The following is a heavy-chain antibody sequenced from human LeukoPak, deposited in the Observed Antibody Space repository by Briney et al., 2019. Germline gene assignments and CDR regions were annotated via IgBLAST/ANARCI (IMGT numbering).Heavy chain of an antibody. V-gene: IGHV4-34*01. CDR3: ARGRPYYDYVWGSYRPTLLDY. J-gene: IGHJ4*02. Sequence: SETLFLTCAVYGGSFSGYYWSWIRQPPGKGLEWIGEINHSGSTNYNPSLKSRVTISVDTSKNQFSLKLSTVTAADTAVYYCARGRPYYDYVWGSYRPTLLDYWGQGTLVTVST. D-gene: IGHD3-16*02. CDR2: INHSGST. CDR1: GGSFSGYY.